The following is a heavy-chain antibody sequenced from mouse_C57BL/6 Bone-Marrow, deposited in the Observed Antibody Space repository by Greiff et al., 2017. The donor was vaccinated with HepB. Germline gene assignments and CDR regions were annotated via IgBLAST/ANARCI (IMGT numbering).Heavy chain of an antibody. V-gene: IGHV1-54*01. D-gene: IGHD2-4*01. CDR3: ARSYDWDAMDY. CDR2: INPGSGGT. Sequence: QVQLQQSGAELVRPGTSVKVSCKASGYAFTNYLIEWVKQRPGQGLEWIGVINPGSGGTNYNEKFEGKATLTADKSSSTAYMQLSSLTSEDSAVYFCARSYDWDAMDYWGQGTSVTVSS. J-gene: IGHJ4*01. CDR1: GYAFTNYL.